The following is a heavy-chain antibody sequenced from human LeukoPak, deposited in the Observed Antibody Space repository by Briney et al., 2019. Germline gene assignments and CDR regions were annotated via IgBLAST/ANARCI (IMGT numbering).Heavy chain of an antibody. CDR2: ISSNGGST. D-gene: IGHD6-13*01. Sequence: PGGSLRLSCSASGFTFSSYAMHWVRQAPGEGLEYVSAISSNGGSTYYADSVKGRFTISRDNSKNALYLQMSSLRAEDTAVYYCVKGTYSSSWYVEYFQHWGQGTLVTVSS. CDR3: VKGTYSSSWYVEYFQH. V-gene: IGHV3-64D*06. CDR1: GFTFSSYA. J-gene: IGHJ1*01.